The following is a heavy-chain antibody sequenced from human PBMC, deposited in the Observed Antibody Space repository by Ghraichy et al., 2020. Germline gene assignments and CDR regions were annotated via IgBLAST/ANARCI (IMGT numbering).Heavy chain of an antibody. CDR2: ISSNGGST. Sequence: GESLNISCAASGFTFSSYAMHWVRQAPGKGLEYVSAISSNGGSTYYANSVKGRFTISRDNSKNTLYLQMGSLRAEDMAVYYCARDTGRVVTAPLDYWGQGTLVTVSS. V-gene: IGHV3-64*01. CDR3: ARDTGRVVTAPLDY. J-gene: IGHJ4*02. D-gene: IGHD2-21*02. CDR1: GFTFSSYA.